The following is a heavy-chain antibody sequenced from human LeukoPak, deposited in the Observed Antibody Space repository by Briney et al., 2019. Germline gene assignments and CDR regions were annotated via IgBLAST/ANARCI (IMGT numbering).Heavy chain of an antibody. CDR3: ARDLGESDFWSGYSDAFDI. V-gene: IGHV1-69*04. J-gene: IGHJ3*02. CDR1: GGTFSSYA. D-gene: IGHD3-3*01. CDR2: IIPILGIA. Sequence: SVKVSCKASGGTFSSYAISWVRQAPGQGLEWMGRIIPILGIANYAQKFQGRVTITADKSTSTAYMELSSLRSEDTAVYYCARDLGESDFWSGYSDAFDIWGQGTMVTVSS.